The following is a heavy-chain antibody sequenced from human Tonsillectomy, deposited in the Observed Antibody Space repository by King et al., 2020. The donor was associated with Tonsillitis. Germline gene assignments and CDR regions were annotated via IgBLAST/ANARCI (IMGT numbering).Heavy chain of an antibody. J-gene: IGHJ4*02. Sequence: VQLVESGGGVVQPGRSLRLSCEGSGFTFSSYGMHWVRQAPGKGLEWVAVISFDGYKKYYADSVKGRFTISRDFSKNTLYLQMNSLRAEDTAVYYCAKHRWLQSLEAKCDYWGQGTLVPGSS. V-gene: IGHV3-30*18. CDR2: ISFDGYKK. CDR1: GFTFSSYG. CDR3: AKHRWLQSLEAKCDY. D-gene: IGHD5-24*01.